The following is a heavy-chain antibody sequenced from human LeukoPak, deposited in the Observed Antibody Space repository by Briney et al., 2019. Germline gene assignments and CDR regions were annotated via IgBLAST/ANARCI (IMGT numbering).Heavy chain of an antibody. V-gene: IGHV3-23*01. Sequence: GGPLRLSCAASGFTFSSYAMSWVRQAPGKGLEWVSAISGSGGSTYYADSVKGRFTISRDNSKNTLYLQMNSLRAEDTAVYYCAKDRGLVPAAMYRADYWGQGTLVTVSS. J-gene: IGHJ4*02. CDR1: GFTFSSYA. CDR2: ISGSGGST. D-gene: IGHD2-2*01. CDR3: AKDRGLVPAAMYRADY.